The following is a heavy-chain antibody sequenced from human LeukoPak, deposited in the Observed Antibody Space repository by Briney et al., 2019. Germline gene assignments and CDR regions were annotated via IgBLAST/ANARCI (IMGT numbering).Heavy chain of an antibody. V-gene: IGHV3-64D*06. CDR2: ISSNGGST. CDR1: GFTFSSYA. D-gene: IGHD6-19*01. CDR3: VKVLLYSSGWWNWFDP. Sequence: GGSLRLSCSASGFTFSSYAMHWVRQAPGKGLEYVSAISSNGGSTYYADSVKGRFTISRDNSKNTLYLQMSSLRAEDTAVYYCVKVLLYSSGWWNWFDPWRQGTLVTVSS. J-gene: IGHJ5*02.